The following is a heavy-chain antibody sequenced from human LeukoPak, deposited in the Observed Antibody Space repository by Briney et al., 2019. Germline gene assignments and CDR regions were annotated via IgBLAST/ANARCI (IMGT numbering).Heavy chain of an antibody. CDR3: ARDGRYNDDDYCFDS. CDR1: GYTVTSYY. CDR2: INPSAGST. V-gene: IGHV1-46*01. Sequence: GASVKVSCKASGYTVTSYYMHWVRQAPGHGLEWMGIINPSAGSTTYAQKFQGRVAMTRDTSTSTVYMELSSLRSEDTAVYYCARDGRYNDDDYCFDSWGQGTLVTVSS. J-gene: IGHJ4*02. D-gene: IGHD5-12*01.